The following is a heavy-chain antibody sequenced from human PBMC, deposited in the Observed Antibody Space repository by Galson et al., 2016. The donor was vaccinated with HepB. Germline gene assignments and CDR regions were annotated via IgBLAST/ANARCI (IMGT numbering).Heavy chain of an antibody. D-gene: IGHD2-21*01. Sequence: SLRLSCAVSEFTFSTYWMSWVRQTPGKGLEWVANIKQDGSETYYVDSVKGRFVISRDNVKNLLYLQMNSLRAEDTAVYYCANIPRRGPFDYWGQGTQVTVST. V-gene: IGHV3-7*03. CDR3: ANIPRRGPFDY. CDR2: IKQDGSET. J-gene: IGHJ4*02. CDR1: EFTFSTYW.